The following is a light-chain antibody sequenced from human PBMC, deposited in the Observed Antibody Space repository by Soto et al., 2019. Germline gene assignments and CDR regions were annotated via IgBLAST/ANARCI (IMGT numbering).Light chain of an antibody. J-gene: IGKJ4*01. Sequence: EVVLTQSPGTLSLSPGERATLSCRASQRVSSGYLAWYQQKPGQAPRLLIYGASSRATGIPDRFSGRGSGTDFTLTISRLEPEEFAVYYCQQFSSYPLTVGGGTKVDIK. CDR1: QRVSSGY. CDR3: QQFSSYPLT. CDR2: GAS. V-gene: IGKV3-20*01.